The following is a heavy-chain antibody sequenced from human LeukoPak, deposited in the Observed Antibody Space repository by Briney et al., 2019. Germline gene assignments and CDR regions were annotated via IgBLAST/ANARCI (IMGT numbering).Heavy chain of an antibody. CDR2: MNPNSGNT. V-gene: IGHV1-8*01. CDR3: ARFRRGSSTRRYYDYVWGSSTRLYFDY. D-gene: IGHD3-16*01. Sequence: ASVKVSCMASGYTFTSYHINWVRQATGQGLEWMGWMNPNSGNTGYAQKFQGRVTMTRNTSISTAYMELTSLRSEDTAVYYCARFRRGSSTRRYYDYVWGSSTRLYFDYWGQGTLVTVSS. CDR1: GYTFTSYH. J-gene: IGHJ4*02.